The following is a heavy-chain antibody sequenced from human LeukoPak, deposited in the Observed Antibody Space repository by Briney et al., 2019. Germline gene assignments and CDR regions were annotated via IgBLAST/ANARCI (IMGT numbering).Heavy chain of an antibody. CDR1: GYTFTSYG. V-gene: IGHV1-18*01. J-gene: IGHJ6*02. CDR2: ISAYNGNT. D-gene: IGHD4-11*01. CDR3: AGSNYDYYYYGMDV. Sequence: ASVKVSCKASGYTFTSYGISWVRQAPGQGLEWMGWISAYNGNTNYAQKLQGRVTMTTDTSTSPAYMELRSLRSDDTAVYYCAGSNYDYYYYGMDVWGQGTTVTVS.